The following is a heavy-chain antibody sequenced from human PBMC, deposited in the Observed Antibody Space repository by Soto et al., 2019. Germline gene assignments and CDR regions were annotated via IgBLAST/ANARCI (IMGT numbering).Heavy chain of an antibody. CDR2: TYYRPKWYN. V-gene: IGHV6-1*01. CDR1: GDSVSSNSAA. Sequence: SQTLSLTCAISGDSVSSNSAAWNWIRQSPSRGLEWLGRTYYRPKWYNDYAVSVKSRITINPDTSKNQFSLQLNSVTPEDTAVYYCARDAPRGSYYYYYGMDVWGQGTTVTVSS. D-gene: IGHD3-10*01. J-gene: IGHJ6*02. CDR3: ARDAPRGSYYYYYGMDV.